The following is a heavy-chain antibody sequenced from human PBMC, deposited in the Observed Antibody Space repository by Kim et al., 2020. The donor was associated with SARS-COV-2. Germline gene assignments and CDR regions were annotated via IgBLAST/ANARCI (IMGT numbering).Heavy chain of an antibody. Sequence: SETLSLTCTVSGGSISSSSYYWGWIRQPPGKGLEWIGSIYYSGSTYYNPSLKSRVTISVDTSKNQFSLKLSSVTAADTAVYYCARSIYGSPTDWFDPWGQGTLVTVSS. V-gene: IGHV4-39*01. CDR3: ARSIYGSPTDWFDP. CDR2: IYYSGST. CDR1: GGSISSSSYY. J-gene: IGHJ5*02. D-gene: IGHD3-10*01.